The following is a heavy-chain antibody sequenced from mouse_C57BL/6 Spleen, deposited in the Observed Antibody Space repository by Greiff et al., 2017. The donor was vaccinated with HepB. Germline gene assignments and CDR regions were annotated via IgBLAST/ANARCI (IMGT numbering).Heavy chain of an antibody. CDR2: ISSGSSTI. CDR1: GFTFSDYG. D-gene: IGHD2-4*01. J-gene: IGHJ4*01. CDR3: ARGDFYDYDGYAMDY. Sequence: EVKLMESGGGLVKPGGSLKLSCAASGFTFSDYGMHWVRQAPEKGLEWVAYISSGSSTIYYADTVKGRSTIARDNAKNTLYLQMTRLRSEDTAMYYCARGDFYDYDGYAMDYWGQGTSVTVSS. V-gene: IGHV5-17*01.